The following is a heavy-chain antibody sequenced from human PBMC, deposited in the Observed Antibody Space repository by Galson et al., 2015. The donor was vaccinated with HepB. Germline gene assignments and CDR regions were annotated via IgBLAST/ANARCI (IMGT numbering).Heavy chain of an antibody. J-gene: IGHJ4*02. CDR2: INTNTGNP. CDR3: ATIQGDSSGYIFDY. V-gene: IGHV7-4-1*02. Sequence: SVKVSCKASGYTFTTYAMNWVRQAPGQGLEWMGWINTNTGNPTYAQGFTGRFVFSLDTSVSTAYLQISSLKDEDTAVYYCATIQGDSSGYIFDYWGQGTLVTVSS. CDR1: GYTFTTYA. D-gene: IGHD3-22*01.